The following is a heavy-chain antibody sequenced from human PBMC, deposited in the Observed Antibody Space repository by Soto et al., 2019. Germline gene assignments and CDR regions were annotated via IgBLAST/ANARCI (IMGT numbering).Heavy chain of an antibody. D-gene: IGHD6-13*01. CDR3: ARAPPAAGFGPARHYYGMDV. Sequence: PSETLSLTCAVYGGSLSGYSWSWIRQAPGRGLEWVGEISYSGGTNYNPSLESRVTISQDTSKNQFSLKLSSVTAADTAVYYCARAPPAAGFGPARHYYGMDVWGQGTTVTVSS. V-gene: IGHV4-34*01. J-gene: IGHJ6*02. CDR2: ISYSGGT. CDR1: GGSLSGYS.